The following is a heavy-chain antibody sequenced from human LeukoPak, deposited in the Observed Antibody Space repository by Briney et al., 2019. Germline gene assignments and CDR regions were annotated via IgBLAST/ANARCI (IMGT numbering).Heavy chain of an antibody. CDR1: GGSVSSGNFY. J-gene: IGHJ4*02. Sequence: KPSQTLSLTCAVSGGSVSSGNFYWSWIRQLPGKGLEWIGYIYYTGTTYYNPSLKSQFTISSDTSNNQFSLKLSSATVADTAIYYCARSDGYCFEYWGPGILVAVSS. V-gene: IGHV4-31*11. CDR3: ARSDGYCFEY. CDR2: IYYTGTT. D-gene: IGHD2-2*03.